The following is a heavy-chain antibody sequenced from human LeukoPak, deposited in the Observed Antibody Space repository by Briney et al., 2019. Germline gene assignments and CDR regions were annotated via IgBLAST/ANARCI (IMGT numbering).Heavy chain of an antibody. D-gene: IGHD6-19*01. Sequence: SETLSLTCTVSGGSISSYYWSWIRQPPGEGLEWIGYIYYSGSTNYNPSLKSRVTISVDTSKNQFSLKLSSVTAADTAVYYCARHIMSSSGWYGEDYYGMDVWGQGTTVTVSS. V-gene: IGHV4-59*08. CDR2: IYYSGST. CDR3: ARHIMSSSGWYGEDYYGMDV. CDR1: GGSISSYY. J-gene: IGHJ6*02.